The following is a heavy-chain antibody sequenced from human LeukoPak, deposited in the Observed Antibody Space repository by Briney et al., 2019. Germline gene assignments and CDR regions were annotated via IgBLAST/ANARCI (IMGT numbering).Heavy chain of an antibody. D-gene: IGHD3-3*01. CDR2: IKSGIFDT. CDR3: ATDVGGDTFDL. CDR1: GYNFTTFG. J-gene: IGHJ3*01. Sequence: GESMKIPCKASGYNFTTFGIGWVRQLPPERREWMGMIKSGIFDTRYTPSLESQVTISADKFISTAYLQWSRLRASDTAMYYCATDVGGDTFDLWGQGTMVIVSS. V-gene: IGHV5-51*01.